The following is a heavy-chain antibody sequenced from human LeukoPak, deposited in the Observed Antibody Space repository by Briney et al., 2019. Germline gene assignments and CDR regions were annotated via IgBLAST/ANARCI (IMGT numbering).Heavy chain of an antibody. CDR1: GFRFSTYA. CDR2: FSYDDTNK. V-gene: IGHV3-30-3*01. J-gene: IGHJ6*03. D-gene: IGHD6-19*01. Sequence: PGGSLTLSCVASGFRFSTYAMHWVRQAPGKGLEWLAVFSYDDTNKDYADSVKGRLSISRDNSKNTLFLQMNSLRPEDTAVYYCARDLYSSGWYAQNYYFDYYMDVWGKGTTVTV. CDR3: ARDLYSSGWYAQNYYFDYYMDV.